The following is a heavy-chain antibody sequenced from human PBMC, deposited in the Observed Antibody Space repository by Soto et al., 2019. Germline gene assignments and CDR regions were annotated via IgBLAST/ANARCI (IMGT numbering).Heavy chain of an antibody. V-gene: IGHV3-11*05. D-gene: IGHD3-10*01. Sequence: QVQLVESGGGLVKPGGSLRLSCAASGFTFSDYYMSWIRQAPGKGLEWVSYISSSSSYTNYADSVKGRFTISRDNAKNXXYLQMNSLRAEDTAVYYCARVDGTYYGSGSPSLDYWGQGTLVTVSS. CDR1: GFTFSDYY. J-gene: IGHJ4*02. CDR2: ISSSSSYT. CDR3: ARVDGTYYGSGSPSLDY.